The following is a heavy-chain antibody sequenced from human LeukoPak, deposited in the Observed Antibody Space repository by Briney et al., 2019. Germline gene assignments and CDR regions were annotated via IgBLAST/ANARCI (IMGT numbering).Heavy chain of an antibody. V-gene: IGHV4-59*01. CDR3: ARETFGGYENYYYYYMDV. Sequence: PETLSLTCTVSGGSISSYYWSWIRQPPGKGLEWIGYIYYSGSTNYNPSLKSRVTISVDTSKNQFSLKLSSVTAADTAVYYCARETFGGYENYYYYYMDVWGKGTTVTVSS. CDR1: GGSISSYY. J-gene: IGHJ6*03. CDR2: IYYSGST. D-gene: IGHD5-12*01.